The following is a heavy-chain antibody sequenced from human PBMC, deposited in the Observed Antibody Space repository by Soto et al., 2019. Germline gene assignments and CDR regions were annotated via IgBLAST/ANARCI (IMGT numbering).Heavy chain of an antibody. CDR3: ARSQSTAPVFAP. CDR1: GYSFTSYW. Sequence: GESLKISCKGSGYSFTSYWISWVRQMPGKGLEWMGRIDPSDSYTNYSPSFQGHVTISADKSISTAYLQWSSLKASDTAMYYCARSQSTAPVFAPWGQGTLVTVSS. CDR2: IDPSDSYT. J-gene: IGHJ5*02. V-gene: IGHV5-10-1*01.